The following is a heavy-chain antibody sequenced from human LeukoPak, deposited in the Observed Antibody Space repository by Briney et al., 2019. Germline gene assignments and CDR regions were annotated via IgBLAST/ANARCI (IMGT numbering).Heavy chain of an antibody. CDR2: IKEDGSDK. V-gene: IGHV3-7*05. CDR3: GREKNLGT. D-gene: IGHD1-14*01. Sequence: PGRSLRLSCAASGFTFGSYWMSWVRQAPGKRLDWVATIKEDGSDKYYVDSVKGRFTISRDNVKNSVYLQMNSLRAEDTDVYYCGREKNLGTWGQGTLVTVSS. J-gene: IGHJ4*02. CDR1: GFTFGSYW.